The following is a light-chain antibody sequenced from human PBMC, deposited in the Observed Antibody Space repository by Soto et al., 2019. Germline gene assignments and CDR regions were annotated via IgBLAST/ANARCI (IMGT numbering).Light chain of an antibody. J-gene: IGKJ3*01. Sequence: EIVLTQSPATPSLSPGERATLSCRASQSVSSYLAWYQQKPGQAPRLLIYDASNRATGIPARFSGSGSGTDFTLTISSLEPEDFAVYYCQQRSHWPPTFGPGTKVDIK. CDR1: QSVSSY. CDR2: DAS. CDR3: QQRSHWPPT. V-gene: IGKV3-11*01.